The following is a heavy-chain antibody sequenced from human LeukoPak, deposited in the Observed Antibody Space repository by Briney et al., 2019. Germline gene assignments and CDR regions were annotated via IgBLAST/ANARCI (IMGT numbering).Heavy chain of an antibody. Sequence: SETLSLTCTVSGCSISSHYWSWIRQPPGTELEWIGDIYYNGSTNYNPSLMSRVTISIETSKNQFSLNLSSVTVADTAVYYCARVGGSGSPRRAMDVWGQGTTVTVSS. V-gene: IGHV4-59*11. CDR2: IYYNGST. D-gene: IGHD3-10*01. J-gene: IGHJ6*02. CDR1: GCSISSHY. CDR3: ARVGGSGSPRRAMDV.